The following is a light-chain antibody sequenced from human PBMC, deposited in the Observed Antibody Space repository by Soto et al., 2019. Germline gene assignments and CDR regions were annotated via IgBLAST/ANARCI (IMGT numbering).Light chain of an antibody. CDR3: QQYGTSPT. V-gene: IGKV3-20*01. J-gene: IGKJ1*01. CDR1: QSVSSSY. Sequence: EIVLTQSPGTLSLSPGERATLSCRASQSVSSSYLGWYQQKPGQAPRLLIYGVSSRASGIPDRFSGSGSGTDFTLTVSRLEPADFAVYYCQQYGTSPTFGQGPKVDIK. CDR2: GVS.